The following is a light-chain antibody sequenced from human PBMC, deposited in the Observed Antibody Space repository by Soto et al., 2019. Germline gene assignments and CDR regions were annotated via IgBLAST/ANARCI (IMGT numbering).Light chain of an antibody. CDR3: QQYDSDPYT. CDR2: AAS. CDR1: QDISNY. J-gene: IGKJ3*01. Sequence: DIQMTQSPSSLSASVGDRVTITCRASQDISNYLAWYQQKPGKVPKVLIYAASTLHTGVPSRFSGSGSGTDFTLTISSLQLEDVVTYYCQQYDSDPYTFGPGTKVDIK. V-gene: IGKV1-27*01.